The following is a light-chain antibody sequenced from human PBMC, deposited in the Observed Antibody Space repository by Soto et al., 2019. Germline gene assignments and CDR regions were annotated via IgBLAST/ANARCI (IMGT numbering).Light chain of an antibody. CDR2: GAS. J-gene: IGKJ4*02. Sequence: EIVLTQSPGTLSLSPGERATLSCRASQSVFSSYLAWYQQKPGQAPRLLIYGASSRATRIPDRFSGSGSGTDFTLTISRLEPEEFAVYYCQQYGRSPLTFGGGTKVEIK. V-gene: IGKV3-20*01. CDR3: QQYGRSPLT. CDR1: QSVFSSY.